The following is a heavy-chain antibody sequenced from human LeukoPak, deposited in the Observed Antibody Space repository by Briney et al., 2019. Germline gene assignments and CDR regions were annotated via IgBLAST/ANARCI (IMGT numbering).Heavy chain of an antibody. V-gene: IGHV4-4*07. J-gene: IGHJ4*02. D-gene: IGHD3-10*01. CDR3: ARDEYYYGSGSYFDY. CDR2: IYTSGST. Sequence: PSETLSLTCTVSGGSISSYHWSWIRQPAGKGLEWIGRIYTSGSTNYNPSLKSRVTMSVDTSKNQFSLKLSSVTAADTAVYYCARDEYYYGSGSYFDYWGQGTLVTVSS. CDR1: GGSISSYH.